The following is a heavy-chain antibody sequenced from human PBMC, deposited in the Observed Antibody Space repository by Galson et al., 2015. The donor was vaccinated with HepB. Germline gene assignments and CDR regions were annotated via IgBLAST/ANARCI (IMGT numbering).Heavy chain of an antibody. D-gene: IGHD4-23*01. J-gene: IGHJ3*02. CDR2: INRSSGGI. CDR1: GFTFDDYA. Sequence: SLRLSCAASGFTFDDYAMNWVRQAPGKGLEWVSGINRSSGGIGYADSVKGRFTISRDNARNSLYLQMNSLRPEDTALYYCAKGATVATRDAFDTWGQGTMVTVSS. V-gene: IGHV3-9*01. CDR3: AKGATVATRDAFDT.